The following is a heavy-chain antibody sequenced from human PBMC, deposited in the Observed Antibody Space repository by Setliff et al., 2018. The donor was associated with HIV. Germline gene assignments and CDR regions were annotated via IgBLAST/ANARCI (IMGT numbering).Heavy chain of an antibody. Sequence: GASVKVSCKASGYSFSAYYMHWVRLAPGQGLEWMGGIIPIFGTANYAQRFQGRVTITADESTSTAYMELSSLRSEDTAVYYCARRHSGWNDGYYFDFWGQGTLVTVSS. CDR2: IIPIFGTA. V-gene: IGHV1-69*13. J-gene: IGHJ4*02. D-gene: IGHD1-1*01. CDR1: GYSFSAYY. CDR3: ARRHSGWNDGYYFDF.